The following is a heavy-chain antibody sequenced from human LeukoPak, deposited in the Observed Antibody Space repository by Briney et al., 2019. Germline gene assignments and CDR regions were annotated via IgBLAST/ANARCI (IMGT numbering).Heavy chain of an antibody. CDR1: GFTFSTFA. D-gene: IGHD2-21*02. J-gene: IGHJ3*02. V-gene: IGHV3-23*01. CDR2: IFPSGGEI. Sequence: GGSLRLSCAASGFTFSTFAMIWVRQPPGKGLEWVSSIFPSGGEIHYADSVRGRFTISRDNSKSTLSLQMNSLRAEDTAVYYCAKDPVVTAILGDAFDIWGQGTMVTVSS. CDR3: AKDPVVTAILGDAFDI.